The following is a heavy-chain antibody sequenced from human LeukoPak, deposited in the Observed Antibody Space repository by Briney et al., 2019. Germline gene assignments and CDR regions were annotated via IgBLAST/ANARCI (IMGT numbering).Heavy chain of an antibody. CDR2: INTDGGST. D-gene: IGHD4-17*01. V-gene: IGHV3-74*01. J-gene: IGHJ6*03. Sequence: GGSLRLSCAASGFTFSSYWMHWVRQAPGKGLVWVSRINTDGGSTSYADSVKGRFTISRDNAKNTLYLQMNSPRAEDTAVYYCARVWRTTVTTPGGYYYYMDVWGKGTTVTVSS. CDR3: ARVWRTTVTTPGGYYYYMDV. CDR1: GFTFSSYW.